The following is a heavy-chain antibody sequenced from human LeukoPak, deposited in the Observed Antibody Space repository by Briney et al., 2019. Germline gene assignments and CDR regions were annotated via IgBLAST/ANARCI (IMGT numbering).Heavy chain of an antibody. Sequence: QTGGSLRLSCAASGFTFSSYAMSWVRQAPGKGLEWVSAISGSGGSTYYADSVKGRFTISRDNSKNTLYLQMNSLRAEDTAVYYCAKDRYGDYRGGGPFDPWGQGTLVTVSS. CDR1: GFTFSSYA. CDR2: ISGSGGST. D-gene: IGHD4-17*01. J-gene: IGHJ5*02. CDR3: AKDRYGDYRGGGPFDP. V-gene: IGHV3-23*01.